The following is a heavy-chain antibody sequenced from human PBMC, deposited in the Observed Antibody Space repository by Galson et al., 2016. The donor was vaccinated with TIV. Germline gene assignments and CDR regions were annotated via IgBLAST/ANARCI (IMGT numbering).Heavy chain of an antibody. CDR2: MTWNGNEI. CDR1: GFTFDDFV. Sequence: SLRLSCAASGFTFDDFVMHWVRQAPGKGLEWVSGMTWNGNEIGYADSVRGRFTISRDSATNSLYLQMNSLRPEDTALYSCSRGILGVHTVAFDVWGQGTMVTVS. CDR3: SRGILGVHTVAFDV. V-gene: IGHV3-9*01. J-gene: IGHJ3*01. D-gene: IGHD1-26*01.